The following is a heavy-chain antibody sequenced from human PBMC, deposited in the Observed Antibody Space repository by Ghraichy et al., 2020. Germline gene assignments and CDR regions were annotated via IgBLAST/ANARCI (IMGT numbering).Heavy chain of an antibody. Sequence: SQTLSLTCTVSGGSISSRTFYWGWIRQPPGKGLEWIGNVYYTGSTYYNPSLRSRVTISVDTSKNQFSQSLSSVTAADTAVYYCARHGHSGWDGYYYGMDVWGQGTTVTVSS. CDR2: VYYTGST. CDR1: GGSISSRTFY. J-gene: IGHJ6*02. D-gene: IGHD6-19*01. CDR3: ARHGHSGWDGYYYGMDV. V-gene: IGHV4-39*01.